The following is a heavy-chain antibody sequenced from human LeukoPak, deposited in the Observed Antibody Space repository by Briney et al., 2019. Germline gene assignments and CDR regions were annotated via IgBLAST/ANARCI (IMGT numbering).Heavy chain of an antibody. CDR2: INQDGSEK. CDR1: GFTFSNYW. V-gene: IGHV3-7*05. CDR3: AGDGGGDIVVAFAFDI. Sequence: GGSLRLSCAASGFTFSNYWMSWVRQAPGKGLEWVAHINQDGSEKYYVDSVRGRFTISRDNAKNSLYLQMNSLRAEDTAVYYCAGDGGGDIVVAFAFDIWGQGTMVTVSS. D-gene: IGHD2-15*01. J-gene: IGHJ3*02.